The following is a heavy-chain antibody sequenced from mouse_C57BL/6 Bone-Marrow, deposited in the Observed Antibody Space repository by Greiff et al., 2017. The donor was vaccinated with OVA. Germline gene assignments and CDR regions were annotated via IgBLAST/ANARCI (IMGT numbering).Heavy chain of an antibody. J-gene: IGHJ1*03. D-gene: IGHD1-1*01. Sequence: VQLKQSGPELVKPGASVKISCKASGYTFTDYYMNWVKQSHGKSLEWIGDINPNNGGTSYNQKFKGKATLTVDKSSSTAYMELRSLTSEDSAVYYCARRGITTVVATGYFDVWGTGTTVTVSS. V-gene: IGHV1-26*01. CDR3: ARRGITTVVATGYFDV. CDR2: INPNNGGT. CDR1: GYTFTDYY.